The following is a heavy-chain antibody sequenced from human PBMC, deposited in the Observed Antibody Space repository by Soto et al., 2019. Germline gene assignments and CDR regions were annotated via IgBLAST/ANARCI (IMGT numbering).Heavy chain of an antibody. Sequence: SETLSLTCTVSGGSISSGGYYWSWIPQHPGKGLEWNAYIYYSGSTYYYPSLKSRVTISVDTSKNQFSLKVSSVTAADTAVYYWARDGNSYGYSYWGQGTLVTVSS. CDR2: IYYSGST. CDR3: ARDGNSYGYSY. V-gene: IGHV4-31*03. D-gene: IGHD5-18*01. J-gene: IGHJ4*02. CDR1: GGSISSGGYY.